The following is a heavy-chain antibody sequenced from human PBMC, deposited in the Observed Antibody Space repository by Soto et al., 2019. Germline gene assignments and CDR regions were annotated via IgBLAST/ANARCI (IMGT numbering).Heavy chain of an antibody. CDR1: GGTFSSYA. D-gene: IGHD2-21*02. CDR2: IIPIFGTA. V-gene: IGHV1-69*12. J-gene: IGHJ6*02. CDR3: ARDCGGDCYLAHSGMDV. Sequence: QVQLVQSGAEVKKPGSSVKVSCKASGGTFSSYAISWVRQAPGQGLEWMGGIIPIFGTANYAQKFQGRVTITAGESTSTAYMELSSLRSEDTAVYYCARDCGGDCYLAHSGMDVWGQGTTVTVSS.